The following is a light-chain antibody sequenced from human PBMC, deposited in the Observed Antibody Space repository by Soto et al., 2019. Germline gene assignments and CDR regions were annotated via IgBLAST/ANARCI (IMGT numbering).Light chain of an antibody. CDR3: QQYGSSPAT. Sequence: EIVLTQSPGTLSLSPGERATLSCRASQSVSRNLAWYQQKPGQAPRLLIYGASSRATGIPDRFSGSGSGTDFTLTISRLEPEDFAVYYCQQYGSSPATFGQGTKVDIK. CDR2: GAS. J-gene: IGKJ1*01. CDR1: QSVSRN. V-gene: IGKV3-20*01.